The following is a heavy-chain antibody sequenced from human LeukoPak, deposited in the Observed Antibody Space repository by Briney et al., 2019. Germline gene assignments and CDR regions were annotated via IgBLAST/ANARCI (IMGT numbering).Heavy chain of an antibody. V-gene: IGHV1-8*01. CDR2: MNPNSGNT. D-gene: IGHD2-2*01. CDR3: AKTLRVPAAMGYYFDY. CDR1: GYTFTSYD. J-gene: IGHJ4*02. Sequence: ASVKVSCKASGYTFTSYDINWVRQATGQGLEWMGWMNPNSGNTGYAQKFQGRVTMTRNTSISTAYMELSSLRSEDTAVYYCAKTLRVPAAMGYYFDYWGQGTLVTVSS.